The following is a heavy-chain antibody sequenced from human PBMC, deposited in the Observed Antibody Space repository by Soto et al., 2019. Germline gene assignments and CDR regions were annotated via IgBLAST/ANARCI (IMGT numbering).Heavy chain of an antibody. J-gene: IGHJ4*02. CDR1: TFPFVNHG. V-gene: IGHV3-7*01. CDR2: INQGGSAK. D-gene: IGHD2-2*02. Sequence: EVQLVESGGGWVQLGGSLSPSGEPSTFPFVNHGMTGVRQAPGKGRDWVANINQGGSAKYYLDSVKGRFTISRDNAKNSLDLQMNSLRAEDTAVYYCARIYCSTTNCYIDYWGQGTLVTVSS. CDR3: ARIYCSTTNCYIDY.